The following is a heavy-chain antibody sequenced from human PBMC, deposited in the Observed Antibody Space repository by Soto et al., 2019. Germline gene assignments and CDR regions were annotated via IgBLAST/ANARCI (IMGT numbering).Heavy chain of an antibody. CDR1: GWSVTSYW. Sequence: PGESLKSSGEGCGWSVTSYWRGWVRQMPGKGLEWMGIIYPGDSDTRYSPSFQGQVTISADKSISTAYLQWSSLKASDTAMYYCARSVDSGSYYDYYYYGMDVWGHGTTVTVSS. CDR3: ARSVDSGSYYDYYYYGMDV. D-gene: IGHD1-26*01. J-gene: IGHJ6*02. V-gene: IGHV5-51*01. CDR2: IYPGDSDT.